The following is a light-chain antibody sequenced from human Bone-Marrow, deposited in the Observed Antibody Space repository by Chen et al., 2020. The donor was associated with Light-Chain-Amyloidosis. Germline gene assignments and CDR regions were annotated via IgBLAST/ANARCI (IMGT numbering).Light chain of an antibody. CDR1: NIGSTS. CDR3: QVWDRGSDRPV. Sequence: SYVLTQPSSVSVAPGQTATIACGGNNIGSTSVHWYQQTPGQAPLLVVYDDSDRPSGIPGRLSGTNSGNTANPTISRVEAGEEADYYCQVWDRGSDRPVFGGGTKLTVL. V-gene: IGLV3-21*02. J-gene: IGLJ3*02. CDR2: DDS.